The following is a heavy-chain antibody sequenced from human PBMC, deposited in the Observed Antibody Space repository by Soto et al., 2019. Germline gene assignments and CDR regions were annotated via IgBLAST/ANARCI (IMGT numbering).Heavy chain of an antibody. CDR2: IIPVLATT. Sequence: SVTVSCKASAGTFPHYALCWVRQAPGQGLEWMGGIIPVLATTTYAQKFQGRVSISADESTSTAYIELSSLNSEDTAVYYCACNWGNSLRNWLAPWGQGTLVTVSS. J-gene: IGHJ5*02. V-gene: IGHV1-69*13. CDR3: ACNWGNSLRNWLAP. CDR1: AGTFPHYA. D-gene: IGHD7-27*01.